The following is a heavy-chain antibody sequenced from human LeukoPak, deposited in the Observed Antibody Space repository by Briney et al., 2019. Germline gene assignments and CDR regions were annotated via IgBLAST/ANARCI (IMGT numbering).Heavy chain of an antibody. CDR3: AREVSEGFDF. Sequence: GGSLRLSCAASGFTFSSYWMNWVRQAPGKGLVWVSRIASDGSSTTYADSVKGRFAISRDNAKNSLYLQMNSLRAEDTALYYCAREVSEGFDFWGQGTLVTVSS. V-gene: IGHV3-74*01. D-gene: IGHD3-22*01. J-gene: IGHJ4*02. CDR2: IASDGSST. CDR1: GFTFSSYW.